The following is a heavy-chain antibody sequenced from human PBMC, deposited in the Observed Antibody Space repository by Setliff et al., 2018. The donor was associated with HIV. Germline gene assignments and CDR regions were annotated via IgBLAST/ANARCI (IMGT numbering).Heavy chain of an antibody. J-gene: IGHJ4*02. CDR1: GGSISSYY. CDR2: IYIGST. V-gene: IGHV4-4*08. CDR3: ARTYSSSWYSSHLWVDY. D-gene: IGHD6-13*01. Sequence: ETLSLTCTVSGGSISSYYWSWIRQPPGKGLEWIGHIYIGSTNYNPSLKSRVTISADTSKNQFSLKLSSVTAADTAVYYCARTYSSSWYSSHLWVDYWGQGTPVTVSS.